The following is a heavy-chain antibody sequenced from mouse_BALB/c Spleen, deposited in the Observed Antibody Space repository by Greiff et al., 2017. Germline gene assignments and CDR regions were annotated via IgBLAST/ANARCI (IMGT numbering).Heavy chain of an antibody. Sequence: QVQLQQSGSVLVRPGASVKLSCKASGYTFTSSWMHWAKQRPGQGLEWIGEIHPNSGNTNYNEKFKGKATLTVDTSSSTAYVDLSSLTSEDSAVYYCASYYYGSSYRGAMDYWGQGTTLTVSS. CDR3: ASYYYGSSYRGAMDY. J-gene: IGHJ2*01. CDR1: GYTFTSSW. CDR2: IHPNSGNT. V-gene: IGHV1S130*01. D-gene: IGHD1-1*01.